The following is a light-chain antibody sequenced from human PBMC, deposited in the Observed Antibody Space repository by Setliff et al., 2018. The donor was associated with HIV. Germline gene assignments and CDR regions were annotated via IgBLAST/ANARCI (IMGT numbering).Light chain of an antibody. CDR3: CSNTGSNTYV. V-gene: IGLV2-23*01. CDR2: QAT. CDR1: SSDVGRYNL. Sequence: QSALTQPASVSGSPGQSFTISCTGTSSDVGRYNLVSWYQQHPGKAPKLMIYQATKRPSGVSNRFSCSKSGNTASLTIPGLQAEDEAYYYCCSNTGSNTYVFGTGTKATVL. J-gene: IGLJ1*01.